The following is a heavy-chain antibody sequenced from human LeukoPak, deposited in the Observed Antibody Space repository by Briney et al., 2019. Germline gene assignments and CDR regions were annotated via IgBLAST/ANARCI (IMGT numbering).Heavy chain of an antibody. V-gene: IGHV1-69*05. CDR3: AVLSSGYYNRYFDY. CDR1: GGTFSSYA. D-gene: IGHD3-22*01. Sequence: RGASVKVSCKASGGTFSSYAISWVRQAPGQGLEWMGGIIPISGTANYAQKFQGRVTITTGESTSTAYMELSSLRSEDTAVYYCAVLSSGYYNRYFDYWGQGTQVTVSS. J-gene: IGHJ4*02. CDR2: IIPISGTA.